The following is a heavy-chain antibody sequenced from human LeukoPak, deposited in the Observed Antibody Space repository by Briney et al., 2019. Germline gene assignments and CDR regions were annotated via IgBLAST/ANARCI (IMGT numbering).Heavy chain of an antibody. V-gene: IGHV4-34*01. D-gene: IGHD6-13*01. J-gene: IGHJ4*02. CDR1: GFTFNSYS. CDR3: ARLEQQLVLHFDY. CDR2: VYYSGST. Sequence: GSLRLSCAASGFTFNSYSMNWVRQAPGKGLECIGSVYYSGSTNYNPSLKSRVTISVDTSKNQFSLKLSSVTAADTAVYYCARLEQQLVLHFDYWGQGTLVTVSS.